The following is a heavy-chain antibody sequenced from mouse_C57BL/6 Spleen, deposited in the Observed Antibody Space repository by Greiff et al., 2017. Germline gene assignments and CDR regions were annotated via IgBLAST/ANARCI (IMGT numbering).Heavy chain of an antibody. V-gene: IGHV3-6*01. CDR1: GYSITSGYY. Sequence: EVKLQESGPGLVKPSQSLSLTCSVTGYSITSGYYWNWIRQFPGNKLEWMGYISYDGSNNYNPSLKNRISITRDTSKNQFFLKLNSVTTEDTATYYCARGGLNYGSSLAWFAYWGQGTLVTVSA. CDR2: ISYDGSN. CDR3: ARGGLNYGSSLAWFAY. D-gene: IGHD1-1*01. J-gene: IGHJ3*01.